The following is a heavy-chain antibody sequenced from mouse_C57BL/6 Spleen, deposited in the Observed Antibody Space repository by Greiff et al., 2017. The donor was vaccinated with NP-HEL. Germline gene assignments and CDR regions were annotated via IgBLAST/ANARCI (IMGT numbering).Heavy chain of an antibody. J-gene: IGHJ1*03. CDR1: GYTFTSYW. Sequence: QVQLKQSGAELAKPGASVKLSCKASGYTFTSYWMHWVKQRPGQGLEWIGYINPSSGYTKYNQKFKDKATLTADKSSSTAYMQLSSLTYEDSAVYYCARSLITTVVAWYFDVWGTGTTVTVSS. CDR3: ARSLITTVVAWYFDV. V-gene: IGHV1-7*01. D-gene: IGHD1-1*01. CDR2: INPSSGYT.